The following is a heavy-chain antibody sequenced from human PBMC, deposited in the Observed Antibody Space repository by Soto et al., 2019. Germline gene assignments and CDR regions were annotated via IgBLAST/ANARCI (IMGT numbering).Heavy chain of an antibody. CDR3: ARNNYDGAAFDI. D-gene: IGHD3-3*01. CDR2: ISSSGSTI. CDR1: GFTFSDYC. V-gene: IGHV3-11*01. J-gene: IGHJ3*02. Sequence: GGSLRLSCAASGFTFSDYCMSWIRQAPGKGLEWVSYISSSGSTIYYADSVKGRSTISRDNAKNSLYLQMNSLRAEDTAVYYCARNNYDGAAFDIWGQGTMVTVSS.